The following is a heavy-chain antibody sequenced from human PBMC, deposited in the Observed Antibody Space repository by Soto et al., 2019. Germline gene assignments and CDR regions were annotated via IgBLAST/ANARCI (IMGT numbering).Heavy chain of an antibody. CDR3: ARLGNGYSGSSFGRGPIDY. V-gene: IGHV4-30-4*01. Sequence: TLSLTCSVSGSYITSGDYHWTWIRQAPGKGLEWIGYISHSETTYYSPALKNRIIISSDFSMNQFSLRLNSVTDADTAVYYCARLGNGYSGSSFGRGPIDYWGQGTLVTVSS. CDR2: ISHSETT. J-gene: IGHJ4*02. D-gene: IGHD1-26*01. CDR1: GSYITSGDYH.